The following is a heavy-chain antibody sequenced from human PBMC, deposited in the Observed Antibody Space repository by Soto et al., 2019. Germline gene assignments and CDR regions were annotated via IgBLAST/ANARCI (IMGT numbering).Heavy chain of an antibody. D-gene: IGHD2-15*01. J-gene: IGHJ5*01. CDR1: GFSLSTTGGG. CDR2: IYWDDDK. Sequence: GSGPTLVNPTQTLTLTCTFSGFSLSTTGGGVGWIRQPPGKPLEWLALIYWDDDKRYTLKRRLTITKDTSKNQVVLTMTNMDPVDTATYYCARSAVENCSGDNCYSLRWFDPWGQGTPVTVSS. V-gene: IGHV2-5*02. CDR3: ARSAVENCSGDNCYSLRWFDP.